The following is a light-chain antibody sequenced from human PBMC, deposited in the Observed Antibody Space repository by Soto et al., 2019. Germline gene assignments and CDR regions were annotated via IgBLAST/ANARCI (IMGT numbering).Light chain of an antibody. J-gene: IGLJ1*01. CDR2: EGS. Sequence: QSVLTQPAPVSGSPGQSITISCAGTSSDVGSYNLVSWYQNYPGRAPKLMIYEGSKRPSGVSNRFSGSKSGNTASLTISGLQAADEADYFCFSYAGSSTYVFGTGTKVTDL. CDR1: SSDVGSYNL. V-gene: IGLV2-23*01. CDR3: FSYAGSSTYV.